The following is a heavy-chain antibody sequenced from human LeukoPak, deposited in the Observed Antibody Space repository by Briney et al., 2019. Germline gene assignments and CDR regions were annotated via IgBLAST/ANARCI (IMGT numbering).Heavy chain of an antibody. V-gene: IGHV4-39*02. CDR2: IYYSGST. CDR1: GGSISSSSYY. D-gene: IGHD3-22*01. Sequence: SETLSLTCTVSGGSISSSSYYWGWIRQPPGKGLEWIGSIYYSGSTYYNPSLKSRVTISVDTSKNQFSLKLSSVTAADTAVYYCARDRYYYDGSGSRFDYWGQGTLVTVSS. CDR3: ARDRYYYDGSGSRFDY. J-gene: IGHJ4*02.